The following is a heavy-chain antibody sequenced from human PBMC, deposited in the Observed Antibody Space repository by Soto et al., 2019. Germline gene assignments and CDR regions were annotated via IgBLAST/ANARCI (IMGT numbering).Heavy chain of an antibody. CDR3: ARNWGSGAFDI. CDR2: ISSSSSYI. J-gene: IGHJ3*02. CDR1: GFTFSSYS. D-gene: IGHD7-27*01. Sequence: GGSLRLSCAASGFTFSSYSMNWVRQAPGKGLECVSSISSSSSYIYYADSVKGRFTISRDNAKNSLYLQMNSLRAEDTSVYYCARNWGSGAFDIWGQGTMVTVSS. V-gene: IGHV3-21*01.